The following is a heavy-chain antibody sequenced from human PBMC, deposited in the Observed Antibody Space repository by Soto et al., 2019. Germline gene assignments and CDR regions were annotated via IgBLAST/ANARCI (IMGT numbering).Heavy chain of an antibody. J-gene: IGHJ4*02. CDR2: IIPILGIA. CDR3: ARYGSGSYYNTYYFDY. CDR1: GRTFSSYT. Sequence: SVKVSCKASGRTFSSYTISWVRQAPGQGLEWMGRIIPILGIANYAQKFQGRVTITADKSTSTTYMELSSLRSEDTAVYYCARYGSGSYYNTYYFDYWGQGTLVTVSS. V-gene: IGHV1-69*02. D-gene: IGHD3-10*01.